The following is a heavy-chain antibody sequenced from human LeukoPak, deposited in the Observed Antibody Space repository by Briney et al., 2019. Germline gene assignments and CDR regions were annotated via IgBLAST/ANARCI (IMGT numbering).Heavy chain of an antibody. V-gene: IGHV3-23*01. Sequence: PGGSLRLSCAAAGFTFSSYAMSWVRQAPGKRLALGSGISGSAGSTYYADSVEGRFTISRDNSRNTLYLQMNSPRAEDTAVYYCAILPGYSSGWYEVNYWGQGTLVTVSS. D-gene: IGHD6-13*01. CDR3: AILPGYSSGWYEVNY. J-gene: IGHJ4*02. CDR1: GFTFSSYA. CDR2: ISGSAGST.